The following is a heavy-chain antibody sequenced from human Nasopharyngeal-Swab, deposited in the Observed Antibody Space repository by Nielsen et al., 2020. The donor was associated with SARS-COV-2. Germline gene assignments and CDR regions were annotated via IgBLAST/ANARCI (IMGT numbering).Heavy chain of an antibody. V-gene: IGHV1-69*05. J-gene: IGHJ5*02. D-gene: IGHD3-3*01. CDR1: GGTFSSYA. CDR3: AREYYDFWSGYYLSNWFDP. Sequence: SVKVSCKASGGTFSSYAIIWVRQAPGQGLEWMGGIIPIFGTANYAQKFQGRVTITRDTSASTAYMELSSLRSEDTAVYYCAREYYDFWSGYYLSNWFDPWGQGTLVTVSS. CDR2: IIPIFGTA.